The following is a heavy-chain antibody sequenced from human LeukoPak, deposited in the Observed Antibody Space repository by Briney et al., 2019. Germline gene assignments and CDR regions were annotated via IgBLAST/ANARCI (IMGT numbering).Heavy chain of an antibody. CDR3: ARVTSGDDPYFDY. CDR1: GYTFTIYG. J-gene: IGHJ4*02. Sequence: GASVRVSCKASGYTFTIYGISWVRQAPGQGLERMGWISAYNGNTNYPQKLHGRVTMTTDTSTSTAYMELRSLRSDDTAVYYCARVTSGDDPYFDYWGQGTLVTVSS. CDR2: ISAYNGNT. V-gene: IGHV1-18*01. D-gene: IGHD4-17*01.